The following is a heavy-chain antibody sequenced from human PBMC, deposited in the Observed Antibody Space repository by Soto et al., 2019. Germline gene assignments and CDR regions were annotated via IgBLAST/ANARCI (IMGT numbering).Heavy chain of an antibody. Sequence: AGGSLRLSCAASGSTFSSYAMHWVRQAPGKGLEWVAVISYDGSNKYYADSVKGRFTISRDNSKNTLYLQMNSLRAEDTAVYYCARGWMGAPNYWGQGTLVTVSS. CDR3: ARGWMGAPNY. J-gene: IGHJ4*02. CDR2: ISYDGSNK. V-gene: IGHV3-30-3*01. CDR1: GSTFSSYA. D-gene: IGHD1-26*01.